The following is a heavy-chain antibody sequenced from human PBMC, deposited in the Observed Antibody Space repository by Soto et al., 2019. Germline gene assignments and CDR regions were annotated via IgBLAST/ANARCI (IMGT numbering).Heavy chain of an antibody. J-gene: IGHJ6*02. CDR1: GFTFSSYS. V-gene: IGHV3-21*01. CDR3: ARDPDIVVVVAAPRLLEVRSGMDV. Sequence: GSLRHCCPAYGFTFSSYSMSCVRQTPGTVVEWVSSISSSSSYIYYADSVKGRFTISRDNAKNSLYLQMNSLRAEDTAVYYCARDPDIVVVVAAPRLLEVRSGMDVWGQGT. D-gene: IGHD2-15*01. CDR2: ISSSSSYI.